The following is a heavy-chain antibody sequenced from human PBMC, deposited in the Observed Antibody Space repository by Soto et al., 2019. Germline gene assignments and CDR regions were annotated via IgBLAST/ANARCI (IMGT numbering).Heavy chain of an antibody. CDR2: INPSGGST. V-gene: IGHV1-46*01. D-gene: IGHD2-21*02. CDR3: ASNSYCGGDCYQY. J-gene: IGHJ4*02. Sequence: GASVTVSCKASGYTFTSYYMHWVRQAPGQGLEWMGIINPSGGSTSYAQKFQGRVTMTRDTSTSTVYMELSSLRSEDTAVYYCASNSYCGGDCYQYWGQGTLVTVSS. CDR1: GYTFTSYY.